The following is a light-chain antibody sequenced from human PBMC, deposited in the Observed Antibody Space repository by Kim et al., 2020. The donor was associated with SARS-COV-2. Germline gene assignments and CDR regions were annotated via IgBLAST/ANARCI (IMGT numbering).Light chain of an antibody. CDR2: DAA. CDR3: QQRGSWRPALT. CDR1: HNVDIR. Sequence: PGECATLSCGASHNVDIRLAWYQQTPGQAPRLLIYDAAMRAAGISDRFRGSGSGTGFTLTIGRLAPEDFAIYYCQQRGSWRPALTFGGGTKVYIK. V-gene: IGKV3D-20*02. J-gene: IGKJ4*01.